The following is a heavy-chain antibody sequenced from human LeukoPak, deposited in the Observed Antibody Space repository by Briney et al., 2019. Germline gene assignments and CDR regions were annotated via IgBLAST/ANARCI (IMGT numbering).Heavy chain of an antibody. CDR3: ARGLGPFDP. CDR2: INHSGST. Sequence: SETLSLTCAVYGGSFSGYYWSWIRQPPGKGLEWIGEINHSGSTNYNPSLKSQVTISVDTSKNQFSLKLSSVTAADTAVYYCARGLGPFDPWGQGTLVTVSS. CDR1: GGSFSGYY. V-gene: IGHV4-34*01. J-gene: IGHJ5*02.